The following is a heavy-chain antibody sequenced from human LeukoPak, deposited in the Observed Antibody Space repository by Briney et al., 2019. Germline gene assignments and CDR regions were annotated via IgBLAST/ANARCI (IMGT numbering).Heavy chain of an antibody. CDR1: GFSFSTYG. V-gene: IGHV3-30*18. CDR3: VKDGCSGGSCQADY. D-gene: IGHD2-15*01. CDR2: ISSDASNQ. Sequence: GGSLRLSCVASGFSFSTYGMHWVRQAPGKGLEWVAVISSDASNQYYTDSVKGRFAISRDNSRNTLYLQMNSLRYEDTAVYYCVKDGCSGGSCQADYWGQGTLVTVSS. J-gene: IGHJ4*02.